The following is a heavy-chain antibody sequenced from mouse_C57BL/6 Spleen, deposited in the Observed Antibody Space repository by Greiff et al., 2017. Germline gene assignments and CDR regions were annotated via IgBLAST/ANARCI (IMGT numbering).Heavy chain of an antibody. CDR2: INPSNGGT. CDR3: ARWGRRFFFDY. D-gene: IGHD1-1*01. Sequence: QVQLQQPGTELVKPGASVKLSCKASGYTFTSYWMHWVKQRPGQGLEWIGNINPSNGGTNYNEKFKSKATLTVEKSSSTAYMHLSSLTSEDSAVYYCARWGRRFFFDYWGQGTTLTVSS. J-gene: IGHJ2*01. CDR1: GYTFTSYW. V-gene: IGHV1-53*01.